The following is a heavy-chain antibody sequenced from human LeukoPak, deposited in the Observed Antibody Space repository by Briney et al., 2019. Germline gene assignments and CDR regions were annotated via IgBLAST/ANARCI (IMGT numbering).Heavy chain of an antibody. CDR3: ARVTGSSQFDY. J-gene: IGHJ4*02. CDR2: IYNSEST. D-gene: IGHD1-20*01. CDR1: GGSISSGGYY. Sequence: KPSETLSLTCTVSGGSISSGGYYWSWIRQHPGKGLEWLGYIYNSESTYYNPSLKSRVTISVDTSKNQFFLKLSSVTAADTAVYYCARVTGSSQFDYWGQGTLVTVSS. V-gene: IGHV4-31*03.